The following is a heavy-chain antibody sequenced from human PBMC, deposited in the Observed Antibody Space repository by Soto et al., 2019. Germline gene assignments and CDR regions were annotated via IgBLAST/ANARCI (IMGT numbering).Heavy chain of an antibody. CDR3: ARASYYDSSGYYFPAQHPLYYFDY. J-gene: IGHJ4*02. D-gene: IGHD3-22*01. Sequence: AVKVSCKASGGTFSSYAISWVRQAPGQGLEWMGGIIPIFGTANYAQKFQGRVTITADESTSTAYMELSSLRSEDTAVYYCARASYYDSSGYYFPAQHPLYYFDYWGQGTLVTVSS. V-gene: IGHV1-69*13. CDR2: IIPIFGTA. CDR1: GGTFSSYA.